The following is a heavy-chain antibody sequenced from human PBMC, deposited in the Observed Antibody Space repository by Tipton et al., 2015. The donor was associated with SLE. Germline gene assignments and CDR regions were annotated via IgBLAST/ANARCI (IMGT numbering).Heavy chain of an antibody. J-gene: IGHJ4*02. CDR1: GGSISSYY. D-gene: IGHD1-1*01. Sequence: GLVKPSETLSLTCTVSGGSISSYYWSWIRQPPGKGLEWIGYIYYSGSTNYSGSTNYNPSLKSRVTISVDTSKNQLSLQLSSVTTADTAVYYCARGDPQGLEPFDYWGQGTLVTVSS. CDR3: ARGDPQGLEPFDY. CDR2: IYYSGSTNYSGST. V-gene: IGHV4-59*01.